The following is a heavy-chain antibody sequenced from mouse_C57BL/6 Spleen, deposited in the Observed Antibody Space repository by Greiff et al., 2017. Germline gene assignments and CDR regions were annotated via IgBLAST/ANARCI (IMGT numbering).Heavy chain of an antibody. D-gene: IGHD3-2*02. V-gene: IGHV1-26*01. CDR2: INPNNGGT. CDR3: ARGAQAFAY. Sequence: EVQLHQSGPELVKPGASVKISCKASGYTFTDYYMNWVKQSHGKSLEWIGDINPNNGGTSYNQKFKGKATLTVDKSSSTAYMELRSLTSEDSAVYYCARGAQAFAYWGQGTLVTVSA. J-gene: IGHJ3*01. CDR1: GYTFTDYY.